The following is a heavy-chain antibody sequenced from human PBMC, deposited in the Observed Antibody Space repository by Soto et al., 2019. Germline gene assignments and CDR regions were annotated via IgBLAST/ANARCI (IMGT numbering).Heavy chain of an antibody. D-gene: IGHD1-26*01. V-gene: IGHV1-18*01. CDR2: ISAYNGNT. CDR1: GYNFNSYT. J-gene: IGHJ5*02. Sequence: QVQLVQSGAEVKKPGASVKVSCKASGYNFNSYTISWVRQAPGQGLEWMGRISAYNGNTNYAQKLQGRVTMTTDTSTSTASRELKSLRSDDTAVYPCARVVGALGHWFDPSGQGTLVTVSS. CDR3: ARVVGALGHWFDP.